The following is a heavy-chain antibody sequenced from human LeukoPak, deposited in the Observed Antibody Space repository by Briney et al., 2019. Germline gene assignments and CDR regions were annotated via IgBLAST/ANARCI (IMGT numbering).Heavy chain of an antibody. V-gene: IGHV4-59*08. CDR3: ASAAEWLRFDN. D-gene: IGHD5-12*01. J-gene: IGHJ4*02. CDR2: IYYSGST. CDR1: GGSISSYY. Sequence: PSETLSLTCTVSGGSISSYYWSWIRQPPGKGLAWIGYIYYSGSTNYNPSLKSRVTISVDTSKNQFSLKLNSVTAADTAVYYCASAAEWLRFDNWGQGTLVTVSS.